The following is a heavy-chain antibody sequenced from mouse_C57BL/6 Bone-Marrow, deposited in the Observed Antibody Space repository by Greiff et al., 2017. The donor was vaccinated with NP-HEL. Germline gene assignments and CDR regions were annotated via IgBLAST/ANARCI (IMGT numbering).Heavy chain of an antibody. Sequence: VKLMESGAELARPGASVKLSCKASGYTFTSYGISWVKQRTGQGLEWIGEIYPRSGNTYYNEKFKGKATLTADKSSSTAYMELRSLTSEDSAVYFCARHMITTTGYYAMDYWGQGTSVTVSS. CDR1: GYTFTSYG. D-gene: IGHD2-4*01. V-gene: IGHV1-81*01. J-gene: IGHJ4*01. CDR3: ARHMITTTGYYAMDY. CDR2: IYPRSGNT.